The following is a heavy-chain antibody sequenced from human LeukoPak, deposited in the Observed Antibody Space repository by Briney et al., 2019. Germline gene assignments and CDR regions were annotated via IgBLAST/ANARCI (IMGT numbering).Heavy chain of an antibody. D-gene: IGHD1-26*01. CDR1: GFTFNNYN. CDR3: ARDPYSGNYGNYYYYYMDV. CDR2: ITSSGTHI. V-gene: IGHV3-21*01. Sequence: PGGSLRLSCAASGFTFNNYNMNWVRQAPGKALEWVSSITSSGTHIFYADSVKGRFTISRDNAKNSLYLQMNSLGPDDTAVYYCARDPYSGNYGNYYYYYMDVWGKGTTVTISS. J-gene: IGHJ6*03.